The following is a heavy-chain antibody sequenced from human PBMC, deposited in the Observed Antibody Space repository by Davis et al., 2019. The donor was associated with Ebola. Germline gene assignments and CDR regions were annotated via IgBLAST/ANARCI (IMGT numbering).Heavy chain of an antibody. V-gene: IGHV4-4*02. CDR2: IYHSGST. J-gene: IGHJ3*02. CDR1: GGSISSSNW. D-gene: IGHD3-22*01. CDR3: ARGYYGDAFDI. Sequence: SQTLSLTCPVSGGSISSSNWWSWVRLPPGKGLEWIGEIYHSGSTNYNPSLKSRVTISVDTSKNQFSLKLSSVTAADTAVYYCARGYYGDAFDIWGQGTMVTVSS.